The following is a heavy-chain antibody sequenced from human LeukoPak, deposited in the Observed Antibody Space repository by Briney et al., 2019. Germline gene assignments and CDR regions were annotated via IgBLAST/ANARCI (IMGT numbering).Heavy chain of an antibody. CDR2: ISSRGSTI. CDR1: GFTFSDYY. V-gene: IGHV3-11*01. D-gene: IGHD5-18*01. Sequence: GGSLRLSCAASGFTFSDYYMSWIRQAPGKGLEWVSYISSRGSTIYYADSVKGRFTISRDNAKSSLYLQMNSLRAEDTAVYYCARHDTAMATDYGMDVWGRGTTVTVSS. CDR3: ARHDTAMATDYGMDV. J-gene: IGHJ6*02.